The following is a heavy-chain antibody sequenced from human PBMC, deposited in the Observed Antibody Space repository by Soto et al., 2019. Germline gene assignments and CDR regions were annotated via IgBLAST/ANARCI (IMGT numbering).Heavy chain of an antibody. CDR1: GFPLSSYA. J-gene: IGHJ4*02. Sequence: PGRSLILYCVAPGFPLSSYAMSSVRQAPGKGLEWVSAISSSGGSTYYADSVKGRFTISRDNSKNTLYLQMNSLRAEDTAVYYCAKYGSGYLSDYWGQGTLFTLSS. D-gene: IGHD3-22*01. CDR3: AKYGSGYLSDY. V-gene: IGHV3-23*01. CDR2: ISSSGGST.